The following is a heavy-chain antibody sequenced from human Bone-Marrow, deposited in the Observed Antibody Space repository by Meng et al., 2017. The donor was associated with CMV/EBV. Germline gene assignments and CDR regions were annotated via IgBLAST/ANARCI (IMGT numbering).Heavy chain of an antibody. CDR2: IRYDGSNK. CDR3: AKDLNCGGKVANYGMDV. CDR1: GFTFSSYG. J-gene: IGHJ6*02. D-gene: IGHD4-23*01. Sequence: GESLKISCAASGFTFSSYGKHWVRQAPGKGLEWVAFIRYDGSNKYYADSVKGRFTISRDNSKNTLYLQMNSLRAEDTAVYYCAKDLNCGGKVANYGMDVWGQGTTVTVSS. V-gene: IGHV3-30*02.